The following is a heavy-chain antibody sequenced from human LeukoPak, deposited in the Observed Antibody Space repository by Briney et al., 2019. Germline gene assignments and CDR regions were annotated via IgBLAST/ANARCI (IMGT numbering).Heavy chain of an antibody. J-gene: IGHJ1*01. D-gene: IGHD6-19*01. V-gene: IGHV1-8*01. Sequence: GASVKVSCKASGYTFTSYDINWVRQATGQGLEWMGWMHPNTGNTGYAQNFQGRVTMTRNTSINTAYMELSSLRSEDTAVYYCARGGPVAATHKYFQHWGQGTLVTVSS. CDR3: ARGGPVAATHKYFQH. CDR2: MHPNTGNT. CDR1: GYTFTSYD.